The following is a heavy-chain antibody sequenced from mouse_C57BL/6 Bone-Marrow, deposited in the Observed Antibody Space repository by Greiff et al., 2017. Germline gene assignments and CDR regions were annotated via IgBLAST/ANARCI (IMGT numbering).Heavy chain of an antibody. Sequence: QVQLQQSGAELVKPGASVKLSCKASGYTFTSYWMQWVKQRPGQGLEWIGEIDPSDSYTNYNQKFKGKATLTVDTSSSTAYMQLSSLTSEDSAVYYCARTYYSNYLYYFDYWGQGTTLTVSS. J-gene: IGHJ2*01. CDR1: GYTFTSYW. CDR3: ARTYYSNYLYYFDY. CDR2: IDPSDSYT. V-gene: IGHV1-50*01. D-gene: IGHD2-5*01.